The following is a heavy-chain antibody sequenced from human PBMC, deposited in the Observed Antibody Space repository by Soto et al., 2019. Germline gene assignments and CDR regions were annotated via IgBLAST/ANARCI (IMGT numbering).Heavy chain of an antibody. V-gene: IGHV3-30*04. CDR1: GFTLSSHA. Sequence: PGGSLRLSCAASGFTLSSHAMHWVRQAPGKGLEWVAVISYDGSNKYYADSVKGRFTITRDNSKNTRYLQMNSLRAEDTAVYYCATFPSGWSSPYYYYYGMDAWGQGTTVTFSS. J-gene: IGHJ6*02. CDR2: ISYDGSNK. CDR3: ATFPSGWSSPYYYYYGMDA. D-gene: IGHD6-13*01.